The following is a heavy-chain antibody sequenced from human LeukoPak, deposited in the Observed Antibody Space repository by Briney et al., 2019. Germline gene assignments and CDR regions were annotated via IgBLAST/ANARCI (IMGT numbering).Heavy chain of an antibody. CDR1: GGSISGSNW. D-gene: IGHD3-10*02. V-gene: IGHV4-4*02. CDR2: IYHSGST. CDR3: ARGALCYEY. Sequence: NPSETLSLTCAVSGGSISGSNWWSWVRQPPGKGLEWIGEIYHSGSTNYNPSLKSRVTISVDTSKNQFSLKLSSVTAADTAVYYCARGALCYEYWGQGTLVTVSS. J-gene: IGHJ4*02.